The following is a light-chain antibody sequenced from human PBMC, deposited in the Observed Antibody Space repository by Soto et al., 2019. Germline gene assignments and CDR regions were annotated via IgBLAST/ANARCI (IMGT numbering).Light chain of an antibody. CDR3: QQYGSSPRIT. CDR1: QSIGSY. CDR2: DAS. J-gene: IGKJ5*01. Sequence: EIVLTQSPATLSLYLGERATLSCRASQSIGSYLAWYQHKLGQPPRLLIYDASNRATGIPARFSGSGSGTDFTLTISRLEPEDFAVYYCQQYGSSPRITFGQGTRLEIK. V-gene: IGKV3-20*01.